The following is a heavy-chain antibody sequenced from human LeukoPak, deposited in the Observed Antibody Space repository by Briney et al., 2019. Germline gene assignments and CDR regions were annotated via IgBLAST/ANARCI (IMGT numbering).Heavy chain of an antibody. D-gene: IGHD3-22*01. CDR3: ARAPANKYDSRLPEDY. J-gene: IGHJ4*02. V-gene: IGHV1-46*01. Sequence: GASVKVSCKASGYTFTRYYMHWVRQAPGQGLEWMGIINPSDGTTSYAQKFQGRVTMTRDTSTSTVYIELSSLRSEDTAVYYCARAPANKYDSRLPEDYWGQGTLVTVSS. CDR1: GYTFTRYY. CDR2: INPSDGTT.